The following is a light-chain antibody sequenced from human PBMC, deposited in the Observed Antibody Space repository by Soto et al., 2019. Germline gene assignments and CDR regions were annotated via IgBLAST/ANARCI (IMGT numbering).Light chain of an antibody. CDR1: SSDVGGYNY. V-gene: IGLV2-14*01. J-gene: IGLJ2*01. Sequence: QSVLTQPASVSGSPGQSITISCTGTSSDVGGYNYVSWYQQHPGKAPKLMIYEVSNRPSGVSNRFSGSKSGNTASLTISGLQAEAEADYYCSSYTSSSPGVLFGGGTKVTVL. CDR2: EVS. CDR3: SSYTSSSPGVL.